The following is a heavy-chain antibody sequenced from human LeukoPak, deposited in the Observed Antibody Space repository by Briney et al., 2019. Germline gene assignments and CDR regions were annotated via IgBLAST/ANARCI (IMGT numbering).Heavy chain of an antibody. V-gene: IGHV4-38-2*02. D-gene: IGHD3-22*01. CDR1: GYSISNGYY. CDR2: IYHSGST. J-gene: IGHJ3*02. Sequence: SETLSLTCTVSGYSISNGYYWGWIRQPPGKGLEWIGTIYHSGSTSYNPSLKSRVTISVDTSKNQFSLRLSSVTAADTAVYYCARAAIVVVTTANNHDAFDIWGQGTMVTVSS. CDR3: ARAAIVVVTTANNHDAFDI.